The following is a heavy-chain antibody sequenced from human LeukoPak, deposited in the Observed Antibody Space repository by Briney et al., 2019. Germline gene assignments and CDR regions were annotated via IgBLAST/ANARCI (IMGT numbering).Heavy chain of an antibody. J-gene: IGHJ5*02. Sequence: SETLSLTCAVYGGSFSGYYRSWIRQPPGKGLEWIGRIYTSGSTNYNPSLKSRVTISVDTSKNQFSLKLSSVTAADTAVYYCARGRYYYDFWSGYYTKNWFDPWGQGTLVTVSS. D-gene: IGHD3-3*01. V-gene: IGHV4-59*10. CDR2: IYTSGST. CDR1: GGSFSGYY. CDR3: ARGRYYYDFWSGYYTKNWFDP.